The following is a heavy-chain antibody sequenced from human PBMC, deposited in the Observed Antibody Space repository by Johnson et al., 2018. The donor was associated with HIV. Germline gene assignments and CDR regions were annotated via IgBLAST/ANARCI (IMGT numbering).Heavy chain of an antibody. V-gene: IGHV3-30*04. CDR2: ISYDGSNK. J-gene: IGHJ3*02. D-gene: IGHD3-16*01. Sequence: VQLVESGGGVVQPGRSLRLSCAASGFTFSSYAMHWVRQAPGKGLEWVAVISYDGSNKNYADSVKGRFTISRDNPKNTLYLQMNSLRAEDTAVYYCARGGKDHAFEIWGQGTMVTVSS. CDR1: GFTFSSYA. CDR3: ARGGKDHAFEI.